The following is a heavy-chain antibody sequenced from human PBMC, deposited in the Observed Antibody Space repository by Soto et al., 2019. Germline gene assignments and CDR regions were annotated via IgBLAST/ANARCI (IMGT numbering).Heavy chain of an antibody. CDR1: GGTFSSYT. CDR2: IIPILGIA. Sequence: QVQLVQSGAEVKKPGSSVKVSCKASGGTFSSYTISWVRQAPGQGLEWMGRIIPILGIANYAQKFQGRVTNTEXXPXSXXYMQLRGLRSEDTAVYYCAREGGYGALHYYYGMDVWGRGTTVTVSS. V-gene: IGHV1-69*08. D-gene: IGHD4-17*01. J-gene: IGHJ6*02. CDR3: AREGGYGALHYYYGMDV.